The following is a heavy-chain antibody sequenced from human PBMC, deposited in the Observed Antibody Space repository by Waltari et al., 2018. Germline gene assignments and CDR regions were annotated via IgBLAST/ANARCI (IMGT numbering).Heavy chain of an antibody. Sequence: QVQLVQSGAEVKKPGASVKVSCKASGYTFTGYYMHWVRQAPGQGLEWMGWINPNSGGTNYAQKFQGRVTMTRDTSISTAYMELSRLRSDDTAVYYCARDSDFWSGSHYYYYMDVWGKGTTVTISS. CDR3: ARDSDFWSGSHYYYYMDV. D-gene: IGHD3-3*01. J-gene: IGHJ6*03. V-gene: IGHV1-2*02. CDR2: INPNSGGT. CDR1: GYTFTGYY.